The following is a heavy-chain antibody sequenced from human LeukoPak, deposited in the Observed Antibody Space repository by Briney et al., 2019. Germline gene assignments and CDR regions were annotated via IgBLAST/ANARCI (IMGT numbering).Heavy chain of an antibody. CDR2: IKQDGSEK. CDR3: ARDAEVGTLFGVLSRYNWFDP. CDR1: GFSFSYYW. D-gene: IGHD3-3*01. Sequence: GGSLRLSCAASGFSFSYYWMSWVRQAPGKGLEWVANIKQDGSEKYYVDSVKGRFTISRDNAKKSLYLQMNSLRVEDTAVYYCARDAEVGTLFGVLSRYNWFDPWGQGALVTGSS. J-gene: IGHJ5*02. V-gene: IGHV3-7*01.